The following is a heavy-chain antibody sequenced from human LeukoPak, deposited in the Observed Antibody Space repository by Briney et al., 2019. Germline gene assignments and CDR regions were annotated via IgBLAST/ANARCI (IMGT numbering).Heavy chain of an antibody. D-gene: IGHD3-3*01. CDR1: GYTFTSYG. Sequence: ASVKVSCKASGYTFTSYGISWVRQAPGQGLEWMGWISAYNGNTNYAQKLQGRVTMTTDTSTSTAYMELRSLRSDDTAVYYCARDLTRTYYDFWSGYYENWDNWFDHWGQGTLVTVSS. CDR2: ISAYNGNT. J-gene: IGHJ5*02. V-gene: IGHV1-18*01. CDR3: ARDLTRTYYDFWSGYYENWDNWFDH.